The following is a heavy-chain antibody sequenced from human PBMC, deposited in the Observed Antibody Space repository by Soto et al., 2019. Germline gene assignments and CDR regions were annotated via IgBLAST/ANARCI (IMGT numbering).Heavy chain of an antibody. V-gene: IGHV1-18*01. Sequence: SMKVSCRASGCTFTSYGISWVRQAPGQGLQWMGWISAYNGNTNYAQKLQGRVTMTTDTSTSTAYMELRSLRSDDTAVYYCARDELILTGYPDYYYYGMDVWGQGTTVTVS. CDR2: ISAYNGNT. CDR1: GCTFTSYG. J-gene: IGHJ6*02. D-gene: IGHD3-9*01. CDR3: ARDELILTGYPDYYYYGMDV.